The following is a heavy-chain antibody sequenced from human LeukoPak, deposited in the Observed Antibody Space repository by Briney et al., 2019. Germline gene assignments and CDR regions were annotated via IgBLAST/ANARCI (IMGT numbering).Heavy chain of an antibody. D-gene: IGHD2-15*01. CDR1: GSSISSSNW. CDR3: ARPRSGGSCCDAFDI. Sequence: SGTLSLTCAVSGSSISSSNWWSWVRQPPGKGLEWIGSIYYSGSTYYNPSLESRVTISVDTSKNQFSLKLSSVTAADTAVYYCARPRSGGSCCDAFDIWGQGTMVTVSS. V-gene: IGHV4-4*02. J-gene: IGHJ3*02. CDR2: IYYSGST.